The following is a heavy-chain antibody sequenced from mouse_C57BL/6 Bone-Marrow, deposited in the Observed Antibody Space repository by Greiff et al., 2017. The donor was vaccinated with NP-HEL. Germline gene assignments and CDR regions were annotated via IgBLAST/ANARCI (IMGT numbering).Heavy chain of an antibody. CDR2: ISDGGSYT. J-gene: IGHJ4*01. D-gene: IGHD1-1*01. Sequence: EVKLMESGGGLVKPGGSLKLSCAASGFTFSSYAMSWVRQTPEKRLEWVATISDGGSYTYYPDNVKGRFTISRDNAKNNLYLQMSHLKSEDTAMYYCAREDFITTVVALYYYAMDYWGQGTSVTVSS. CDR3: AREDFITTVVALYYYAMDY. V-gene: IGHV5-4*01. CDR1: GFTFSSYA.